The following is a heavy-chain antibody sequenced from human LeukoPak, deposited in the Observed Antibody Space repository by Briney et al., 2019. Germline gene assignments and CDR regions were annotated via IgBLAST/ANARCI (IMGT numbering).Heavy chain of an antibody. CDR1: GFTFTSYS. CDR2: IYSGGST. J-gene: IGHJ4*02. D-gene: IGHD4-17*01. CDR3: ARVGDLDYVIGY. V-gene: IGHV3-53*01. Sequence: SGGSLRLSCAASGFTFTSYSMNWVRQAPGKGLEWVSVIYSGGSTYYADSVKGRFTISRDNSKNTLYLQMNSLRAEDTAVYYCARVGDLDYVIGYWGQGTLVTVSS.